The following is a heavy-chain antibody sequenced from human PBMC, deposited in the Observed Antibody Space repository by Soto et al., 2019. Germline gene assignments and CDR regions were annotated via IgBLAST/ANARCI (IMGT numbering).Heavy chain of an antibody. CDR2: INAGNGNT. CDR1: GYTFTSYA. V-gene: IGHV1-3*01. D-gene: IGHD1-26*01. CDR3: ARSSLYSGSYYFDY. Sequence: GASVKVSCKASGYTFTSYAMHWVRQAPGQRLEWMGWINAGNGNTKYSQKFQGRVTITRDTSASTAYMELSSLRSEDTAVYYCARSSLYSGSYYFDYWGQGTLVTVSS. J-gene: IGHJ4*02.